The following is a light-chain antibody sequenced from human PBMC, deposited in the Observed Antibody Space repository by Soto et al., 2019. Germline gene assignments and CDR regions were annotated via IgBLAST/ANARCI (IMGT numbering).Light chain of an antibody. CDR3: QQYGSSPRT. CDR2: HAS. Sequence: EIVMTQSPATVSVSLGERATLSCRASQSVSSNLAWYQQKPGQAPRLLIFHASTRATGIPARFSGSGSGTEFTLTISGLQSEDFAVYYCQQYGSSPRTCGQGTKVEIK. CDR1: QSVSSN. J-gene: IGKJ1*01. V-gene: IGKV3-15*01.